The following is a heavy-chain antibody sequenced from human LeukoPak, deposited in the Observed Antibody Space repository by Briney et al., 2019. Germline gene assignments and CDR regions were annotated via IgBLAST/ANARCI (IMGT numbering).Heavy chain of an antibody. CDR3: ARDPTGITMNY. J-gene: IGHJ4*02. V-gene: IGHV4-39*07. Sequence: SETLSLTCTVSGGSISSSSYYWGWIRQPPGKGLEWIGSIYYSGSTYYNPSLKSRVTISVDTSKNQFSLKLSSVTAADTAVYYCARDPTGITMNYWGQGTLVTVSS. D-gene: IGHD3-22*01. CDR1: GGSISSSSYY. CDR2: IYYSGST.